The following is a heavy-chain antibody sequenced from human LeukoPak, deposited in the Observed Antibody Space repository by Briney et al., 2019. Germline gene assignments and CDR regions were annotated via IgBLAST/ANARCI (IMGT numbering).Heavy chain of an antibody. J-gene: IGHJ4*02. Sequence: SETLSLTCTVSGGSFSTYYWSWIRQPAGKGLEWIGRIYTSGSTYYNPSLKSRVTISGDTSKNQFSLRLSSVTAADTAVYYCARASYSYDINGWVPFDYWGQGTLVTVSS. D-gene: IGHD3-22*01. V-gene: IGHV4-4*07. CDR3: ARASYSYDINGWVPFDY. CDR2: IYTSGST. CDR1: GGSFSTYY.